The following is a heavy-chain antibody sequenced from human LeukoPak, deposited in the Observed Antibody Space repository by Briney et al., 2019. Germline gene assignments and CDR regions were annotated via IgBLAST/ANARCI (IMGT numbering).Heavy chain of an antibody. D-gene: IGHD1-7*01. J-gene: IGHJ6*03. CDR2: TYYKSKWYN. CDR1: GDSVSSNSAA. CDR3: ARDPRFGDWNSYYYYYYMDA. V-gene: IGHV6-1*01. Sequence: SQTLSLTCAISGDSVSSNSAAWNWIRRSPSRGLEWLGRTYYKSKWYNDYAVSLKSRITINPDTSKNQFSLQLNSVTPEDTAVYYCARDPRFGDWNSYYYYYYMDAWGKGTTVTVSS.